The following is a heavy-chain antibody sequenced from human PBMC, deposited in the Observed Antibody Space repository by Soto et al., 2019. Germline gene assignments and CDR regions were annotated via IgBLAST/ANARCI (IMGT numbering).Heavy chain of an antibody. J-gene: IGHJ4*02. Sequence: GGSLRLSCAASGFTFSRYWMHWVRQGPGKGLVWVSRVKSDESTTSYADSVKGRFTISRDNAKNTLYLQMSSLRVEDTALYYCVCFECGRTAVVTAMEANGYWGQGTLVTVSS. V-gene: IGHV3-74*01. D-gene: IGHD2-21*02. CDR1: GFTFSRYW. CDR3: VCFECGRTAVVTAMEANGY. CDR2: VKSDESTT.